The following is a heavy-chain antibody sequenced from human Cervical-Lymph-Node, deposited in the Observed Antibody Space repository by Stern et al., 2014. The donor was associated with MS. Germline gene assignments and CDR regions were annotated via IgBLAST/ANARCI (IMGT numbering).Heavy chain of an antibody. CDR3: ARSSSWPHLFDY. CDR2: IYYSGGA. D-gene: IGHD6-13*01. J-gene: IGHJ4*02. V-gene: IGHV4-31*03. CDR1: GGSISSGDYL. Sequence: VQLVESGPGLVKPSQTLSLTCTVSGGSISSGDYLWSWIRQHPGKGLEWIGYIYYSGGAYYNKSLRSRVTISVDTSKNQFSLKLSSVTAADPAVYYCARSSSWPHLFDYWGQGTLVTVSS.